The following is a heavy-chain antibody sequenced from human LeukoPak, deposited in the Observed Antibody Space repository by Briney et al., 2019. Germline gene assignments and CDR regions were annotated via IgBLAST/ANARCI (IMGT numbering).Heavy chain of an antibody. Sequence: SETLSLTCTVSGGSISSYYWSWVRQPPRKGLEWIGYIYYSGSTNYNPSLKSRVTISVDTSKNQFSLKVSSVTAADTAVYYCARDRWLGYWGQGTMVTVSS. V-gene: IGHV4-59*01. CDR3: ARDRWLGY. CDR1: GGSISSYY. D-gene: IGHD5-18*01. J-gene: IGHJ4*02. CDR2: IYYSGST.